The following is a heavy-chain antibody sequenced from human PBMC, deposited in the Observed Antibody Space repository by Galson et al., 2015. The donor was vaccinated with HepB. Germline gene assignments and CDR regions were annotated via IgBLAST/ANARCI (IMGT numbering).Heavy chain of an antibody. CDR1: GFTFSSYG. D-gene: IGHD6-13*01. J-gene: IGHJ4*02. CDR2: IWYDGSNK. Sequence: SLRLSCAASGFTFSSYGMHRVRQAPGKGLEWVAVIWYDGSNKYYADSVKGRFTISRDNSKNTLYLQMNSLRAEDTAVYYCARDGGAAAGIDYWGQGTLVTVSS. V-gene: IGHV3-33*01. CDR3: ARDGGAAAGIDY.